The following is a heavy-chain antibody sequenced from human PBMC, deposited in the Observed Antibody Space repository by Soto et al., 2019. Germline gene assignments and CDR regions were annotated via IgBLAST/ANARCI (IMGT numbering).Heavy chain of an antibody. J-gene: IGHJ4*02. CDR2: TRNKPNSYST. D-gene: IGHD3-3*01. Sequence: PGGSLRLSCTASGFTFTDHYMDWVRQAPGKGLEWVGRTRNKPNSYSTEYAASVKGRFIISRDDSKNSLFLQMNSLKTEDTAVYYCVRVGVQSSATPYYLDYWGQGTMVTVYS. CDR1: GFTFTDHY. CDR3: VRVGVQSSATPYYLDY. V-gene: IGHV3-72*01.